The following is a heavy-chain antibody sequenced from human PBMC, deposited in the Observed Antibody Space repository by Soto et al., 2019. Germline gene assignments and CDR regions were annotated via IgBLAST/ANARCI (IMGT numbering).Heavy chain of an antibody. CDR3: TRQAFGYYMDV. CDR2: ISYSGTT. D-gene: IGHD3-3*01. Sequence: SETLSLTCTVSGVSIIGYYWSWIRQPPGKGLEWIGYISYSGTTSYNPSLKSRVTISVDTSKNQFSLRLSSVTATDTAIYYCTRQAFGYYMDVWGKGTTVTVSS. CDR1: GVSIIGYY. J-gene: IGHJ6*03. V-gene: IGHV4-59*08.